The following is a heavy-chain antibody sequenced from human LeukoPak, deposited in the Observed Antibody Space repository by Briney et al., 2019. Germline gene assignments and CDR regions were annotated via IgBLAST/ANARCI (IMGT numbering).Heavy chain of an antibody. V-gene: IGHV4-39*07. CDR2: IYYSGST. J-gene: IGHJ4*02. Sequence: SETLSLTCTVSGGSISSSGYYWGWIRQPPGKGLEWIGSIYYSGSTYYNPSLKSRVTISVDTSKNQFSLKLSSVTAADTAVYYCVTCGGDCYSGGLFDYWGQGTLVTVSS. D-gene: IGHD2-21*02. CDR3: VTCGGDCYSGGLFDY. CDR1: GGSISSSGYY.